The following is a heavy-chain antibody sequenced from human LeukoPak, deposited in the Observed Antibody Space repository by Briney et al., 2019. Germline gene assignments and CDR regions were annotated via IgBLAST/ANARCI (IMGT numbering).Heavy chain of an antibody. CDR2: ISYDGSNK. J-gene: IGHJ4*02. CDR1: GFTFSSYA. CDR3: ARDLNPMSWQQLLPDY. V-gene: IGHV3-30-3*01. Sequence: PGGSLRLSCAASGFTFSSYAMHWVRQAPGKGLEWVAVISYDGSNKYYADSVKGRFTISRDNSKNTLYLQMNSLRAEDTAVYYCARDLNPMSWQQLLPDYWGQGTLVTVFS. D-gene: IGHD6-13*01.